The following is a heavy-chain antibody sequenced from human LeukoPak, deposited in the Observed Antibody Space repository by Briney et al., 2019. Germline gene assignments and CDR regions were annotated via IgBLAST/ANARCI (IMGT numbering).Heavy chain of an antibody. CDR3: ASGSPVTYYYDSSGYLIDY. Sequence: GGSLRLSCAGSGFTFSSYEMNWVRQAPGKGLEWVSYISSSGYSIHYAGSVKGRFTISRDNARNSLYLQMSSLRAEDTAVYYCASGSPVTYYYDSSGYLIDYWGQGTLVTVSS. J-gene: IGHJ4*02. D-gene: IGHD3-22*01. CDR2: ISSSGYSI. V-gene: IGHV3-48*03. CDR1: GFTFSSYE.